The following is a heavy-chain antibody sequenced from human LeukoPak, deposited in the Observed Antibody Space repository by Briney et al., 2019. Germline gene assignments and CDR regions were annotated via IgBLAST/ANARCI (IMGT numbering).Heavy chain of an antibody. V-gene: IGHV3-21*01. J-gene: IGHJ4*02. D-gene: IGHD1-26*01. CDR2: INNSSTYM. Sequence: GGSLRLSCAAYGFTFSSYTMNWVRQAPGRGLEWVSCINNSSTYMLYADSAKGRFTISRDNAKNSLYLQMNSLRAEDTAVYYCARDISDDYWGQGTLVTVSS. CDR3: ARDISDDY. CDR1: GFTFSSYT.